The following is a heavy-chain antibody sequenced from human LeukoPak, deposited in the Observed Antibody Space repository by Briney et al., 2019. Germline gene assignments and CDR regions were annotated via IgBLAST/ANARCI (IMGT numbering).Heavy chain of an antibody. CDR3: ARHVLYYGMDV. V-gene: IGHV4-39*01. CDR2: FYYSEST. Sequence: SSETLSLTCTVSGDSISGSSYYWGRLRQPPGKGLEWIGAFYYSESTYYNPSLKSRVTISVDTSSNQFSLKLTSVTAADTAIYYCARHVLYYGMDVWGQGTTVTVSS. CDR1: GDSISGSSYY. J-gene: IGHJ6*02. D-gene: IGHD4/OR15-4a*01.